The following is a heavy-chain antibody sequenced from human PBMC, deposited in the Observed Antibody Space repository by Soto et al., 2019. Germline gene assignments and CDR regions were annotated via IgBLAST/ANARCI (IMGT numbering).Heavy chain of an antibody. CDR3: AGLVGRGKFSRLQY. Sequence: QVLLQESGPGLVKPSGTLSLTCDVSGDSISVNTWWSWVRQTPGKGLEWIGEILHSGSVNYNPSLKSRVTMSIDKSKIEVSLRLSSMTAADTALYYCAGLVGRGKFSRLQYWGQGTLVTVSS. J-gene: IGHJ1*01. CDR1: GDSISVNTW. D-gene: IGHD6-6*01. CDR2: ILHSGSV. V-gene: IGHV4-4*02.